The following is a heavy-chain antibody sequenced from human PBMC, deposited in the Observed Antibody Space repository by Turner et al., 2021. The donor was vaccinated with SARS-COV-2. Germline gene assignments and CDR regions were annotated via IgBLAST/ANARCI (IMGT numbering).Heavy chain of an antibody. Sequence: VQLLESGGGLVQPGGSMRLSCAASGFTFSSYAMSWVRQAPGKGLEWVSAISVSCSSKYYADSLKGRFTISRDNSKNTLYLQMNSLRAEDTAVEYCASPVIAVAGTTFDYWGQGTLVTVSS. CDR3: ASPVIAVAGTTFDY. CDR1: GFTFSSYA. V-gene: IGHV3-23*01. D-gene: IGHD6-19*01. CDR2: ISVSCSSK. J-gene: IGHJ4*02.